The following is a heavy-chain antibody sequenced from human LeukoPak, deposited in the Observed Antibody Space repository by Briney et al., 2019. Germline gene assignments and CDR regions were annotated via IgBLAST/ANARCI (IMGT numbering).Heavy chain of an antibody. CDR1: GYTFTSYD. J-gene: IGHJ6*03. Sequence: ASVKVSCKASGYTFTSYDINWVRQATGQGLEWMGWMNPNSGNTGYAQKFQGRVTMTRNTSISTAYMELSSLRSEDTAVYYCARGVGLRYFDWLRPQKYYYYYMDVWGKGTTVTISS. CDR2: MNPNSGNT. D-gene: IGHD3-9*01. CDR3: ARGVGLRYFDWLRPQKYYYYYMDV. V-gene: IGHV1-8*01.